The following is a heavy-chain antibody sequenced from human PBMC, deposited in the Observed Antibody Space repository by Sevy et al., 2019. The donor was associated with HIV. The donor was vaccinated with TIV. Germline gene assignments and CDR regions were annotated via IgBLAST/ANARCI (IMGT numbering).Heavy chain of an antibody. J-gene: IGHJ4*02. CDR1: GFTFSSYS. CDR3: ARGPPQIAARAFDY. Sequence: GGSLRLSCAASGFTFSSYSMNWVRQAPGKGLEWVSSISSSSYIYYADSVKGRFTISRDNAKNSLYLQMNSLRAEDTAVYYCARGPPQIAARAFDYWGQGTLVTVSS. D-gene: IGHD6-6*01. CDR2: ISSSSYI. V-gene: IGHV3-21*01.